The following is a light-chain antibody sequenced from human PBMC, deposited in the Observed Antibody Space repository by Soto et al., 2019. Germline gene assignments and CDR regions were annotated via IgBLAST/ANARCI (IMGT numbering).Light chain of an antibody. J-gene: IGKJ3*01. Sequence: EIVLTQSPGTLSLSPGERATLSCRASQSVSSSFLAWYQQRPGRAPRLLIFGASYRATGIPDRFSGTGSGTDFTLTISKLEPEDFAVYYCQHYGNSPPEYTFGPGTKVD. V-gene: IGKV3-20*01. CDR1: QSVSSSF. CDR2: GAS. CDR3: QHYGNSPPEYT.